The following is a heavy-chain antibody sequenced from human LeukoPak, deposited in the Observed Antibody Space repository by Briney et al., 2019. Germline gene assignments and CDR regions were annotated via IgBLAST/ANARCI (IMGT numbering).Heavy chain of an antibody. CDR3: ARDPLKFWFGEPHYYGMDV. CDR1: GGSISSSSYY. CDR2: IYYSGST. V-gene: IGHV4-39*02. Sequence: PSETLSLTCTVSGGSISSSSYYWGWIRQPPGKGLEWIGSIYYSGSTYYNPSLKSRVTISVDTSKNQFSLKLSSVTAADTAVYYCARDPLKFWFGEPHYYGMDVWGQGTTVTVSS. J-gene: IGHJ6*02. D-gene: IGHD3-10*01.